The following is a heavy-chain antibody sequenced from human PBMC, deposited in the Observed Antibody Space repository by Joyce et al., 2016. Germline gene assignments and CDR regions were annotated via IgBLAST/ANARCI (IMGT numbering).Heavy chain of an antibody. D-gene: IGHD4-17*01. CDR1: SGSISSGNYF. CDR2: IYTNGTT. V-gene: IGHV4-61*02. CDR3: AREGDTVTTFYY. J-gene: IGHJ4*02. Sequence: QLQLQESGPGLVKPSQTLSLSCTVSSGSISSGNYFWSWIRQPAGKGLEWIGHIYTNGTTNYRPSLGSGVGMSIDTSKNQFSLRLTSVTAADTAIYYCAREGDTVTTFYYWGQGARVIVSS.